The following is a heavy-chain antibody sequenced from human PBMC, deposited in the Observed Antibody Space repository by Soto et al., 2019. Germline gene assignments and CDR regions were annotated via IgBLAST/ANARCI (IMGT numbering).Heavy chain of an antibody. CDR3: ARRPELRARRYYFDY. V-gene: IGHV6-1*01. Sequence: SQTLSLTCAISGDSVSSNIVAWNWIRQSPSRGLEWLGGTYYRSKWYNDYAVPVKSRITINPDTSKNQFSLKLSSVTAADTAVYYCARRPELRARRYYFDYWGPGTLVTVSS. CDR1: GDSVSSNIVA. D-gene: IGHD1-7*01. CDR2: TYYRSKWYN. J-gene: IGHJ4*02.